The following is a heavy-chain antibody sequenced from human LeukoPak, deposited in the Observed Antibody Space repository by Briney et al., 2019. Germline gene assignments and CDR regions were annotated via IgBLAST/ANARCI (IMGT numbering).Heavy chain of an antibody. CDR3: ARDEGGSSYII. CDR2: IKQDGTEK. D-gene: IGHD2-15*01. CDR1: GFIFNLYY. J-gene: IGHJ3*02. V-gene: IGHV3-7*01. Sequence: GGSLRLSCAASGFIFNLYYMSWVRQAPGKGLEWVANIKQDGTEKSYVDSVKGRFTISRDNAKNSLYLQMNGLRAEDTAVYYCARDEGGSSYIIWGQGTMVTVSS.